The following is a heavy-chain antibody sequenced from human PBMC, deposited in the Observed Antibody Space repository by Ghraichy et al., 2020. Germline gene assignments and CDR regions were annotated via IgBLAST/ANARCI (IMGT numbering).Heavy chain of an antibody. J-gene: IGHJ4*02. CDR3: ARQGIYWSGGSCYYFDY. D-gene: IGHD2-15*01. CDR1: GFSLSTSGVG. Sequence: SGPTLVKPTQTLTLTCTFSGFSLSTSGVGVGWIRQPPGKALEWLALIYWDDDKRYSPSLKSRLTITKDTSKNQVVLTMTNMDPVDTATYYCARQGIYWSGGSCYYFDYWGQGTLVTVSS. V-gene: IGHV2-5*02. CDR2: IYWDDDK.